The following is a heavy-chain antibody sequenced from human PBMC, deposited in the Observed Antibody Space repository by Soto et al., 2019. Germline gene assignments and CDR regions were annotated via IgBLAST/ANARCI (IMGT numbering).Heavy chain of an antibody. D-gene: IGHD2-2*01. Sequence: GGSLRLSCAASGFTFSTYGMSWVRQAPGKGLEWVSGISRSGDSTYYADSVKGRFTVSRDNSKNTQYLQVNSLRADDTAVYHCAKYCSSIDCSYFDYWGQGTLVTVSS. V-gene: IGHV3-23*01. CDR2: ISRSGDST. CDR1: GFTFSTYG. J-gene: IGHJ4*02. CDR3: AKYCSSIDCSYFDY.